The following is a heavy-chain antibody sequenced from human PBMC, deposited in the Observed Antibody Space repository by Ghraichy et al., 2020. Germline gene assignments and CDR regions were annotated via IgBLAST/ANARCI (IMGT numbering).Heavy chain of an antibody. CDR2: ISWNSGSI. V-gene: IGHV3-9*01. D-gene: IGHD3-3*01. Sequence: GGSLRLSCAASGFTFDDYAMHWVRQAPGKGLEWVSGISWNSGSIGYADSVKGRFTISRDNAKNSLYLQMNSLRTEDTALYYCAKDSLEAFWSGSPFGWFDHWGQGTLVTVSS. CDR3: AKDSLEAFWSGSPFGWFDH. J-gene: IGHJ5*02. CDR1: GFTFDDYA.